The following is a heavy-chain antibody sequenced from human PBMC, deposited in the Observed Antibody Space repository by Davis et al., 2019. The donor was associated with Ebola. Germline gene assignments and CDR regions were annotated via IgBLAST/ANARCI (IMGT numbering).Heavy chain of an antibody. J-gene: IGHJ4*02. V-gene: IGHV1-46*01. D-gene: IGHD5-12*01. Sequence: ASVKVSCKASGYTFTNYYMHWVRQAPGQGPEWMGIINPSGGGTTYPQKFQGRVTMTRDTSTSTVYMELSSLRSEDTAVYYCARAQPTRLRLLYFDYWGQGTQVTVSS. CDR3: ARAQPTRLRLLYFDY. CDR1: GYTFTNYY. CDR2: INPSGGGT.